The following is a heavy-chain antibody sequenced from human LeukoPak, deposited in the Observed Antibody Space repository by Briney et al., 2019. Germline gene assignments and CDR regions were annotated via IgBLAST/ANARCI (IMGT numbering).Heavy chain of an antibody. CDR3: AKGDPYGSGSYPVDY. CDR1: GFTFSGYS. Sequence: AGGSLRLSCAASGFTFSGYSMNWVRQAPGKGLEWVSYISSSGSTIYYADSVKGRFTISRDNSKNTLYPQMNSLRPEDTAVYYCAKGDPYGSGSYPVDYWGQGTLVTVSS. CDR2: ISSSGSTI. V-gene: IGHV3-48*01. J-gene: IGHJ4*02. D-gene: IGHD3-10*01.